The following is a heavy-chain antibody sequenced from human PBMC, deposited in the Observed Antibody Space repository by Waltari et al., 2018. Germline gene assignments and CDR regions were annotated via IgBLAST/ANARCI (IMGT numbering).Heavy chain of an antibody. CDR3: ARDRGPYSSSWRPYYYYYGMDV. Sequence: QVQLQESGPGLVKPSETLSLTCTVSGGSISSYYWLWIRQPAGQGLEWIGRIYTSGSTNYNPSLKSRVTMSVDTSKNQFSLKLSSVTAADTAVYYCARDRGPYSSSWRPYYYYYGMDVWGQGTTVTVSS. V-gene: IGHV4-4*07. CDR2: IYTSGST. CDR1: GGSISSYY. D-gene: IGHD6-13*01. J-gene: IGHJ6*02.